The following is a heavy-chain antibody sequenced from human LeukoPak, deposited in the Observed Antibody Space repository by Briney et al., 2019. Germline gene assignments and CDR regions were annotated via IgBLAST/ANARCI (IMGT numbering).Heavy chain of an antibody. D-gene: IGHD3-22*01. CDR2: ISSSGGST. CDR1: GFIFTSYA. CDR3: AKPSSGHTSFHI. Sequence: PGGSLRLSCAASGFIFTSYAMSWVRQAPGKGLEWVSAISSSGGSTYYADSMKGRFTISRDNSKKMLYLQMSSLRAEDTAVYYCAKPSSGHTSFHIWGQGTMVTVSS. V-gene: IGHV3-23*01. J-gene: IGHJ3*02.